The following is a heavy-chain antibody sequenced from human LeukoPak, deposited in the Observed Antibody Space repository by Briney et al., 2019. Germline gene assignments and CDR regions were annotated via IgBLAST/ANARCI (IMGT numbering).Heavy chain of an antibody. Sequence: SETLSLTCAVYGGSFSGYYWSWIRQPPGKGPEWIGEINHSGSTNYNPSLKSRVTISVDTSKNQFSLKLSSVTAADTAVYYCARERRAPVRIAARPGVANNWFDPWGQGTLVTVSS. D-gene: IGHD6-6*01. J-gene: IGHJ5*02. CDR2: INHSGST. V-gene: IGHV4-34*01. CDR3: ARERRAPVRIAARPGVANNWFDP. CDR1: GGSFSGYY.